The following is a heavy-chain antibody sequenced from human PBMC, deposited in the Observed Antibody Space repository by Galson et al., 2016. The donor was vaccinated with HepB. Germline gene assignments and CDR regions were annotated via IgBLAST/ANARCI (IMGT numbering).Heavy chain of an antibody. CDR2: ITAGGGTT. D-gene: IGHD3-10*01. CDR3: ARTWYYGSASTFDL. CDR1: GFTFSTYT. Sequence: SLRLSCAASGFTFSTYTMSWVRQAPGRGLEWLSAITAGGGTTYYADAAKGRFTIARDNSKNTVYLQMNSLTAEDTAVYYCARTWYYGSASTFDLWGQGTLVSVSS. V-gene: IGHV3-23*01. J-gene: IGHJ4*02.